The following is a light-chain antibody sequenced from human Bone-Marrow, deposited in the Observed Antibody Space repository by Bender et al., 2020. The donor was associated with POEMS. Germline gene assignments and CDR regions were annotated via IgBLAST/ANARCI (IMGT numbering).Light chain of an antibody. Sequence: QSALTQPASVSGSPGQSITISCTGTSSDIGQYNYVSWYQQHPGKAPKLIVYDVSNRPSGVSNRFSGSKSGNTASLTISGLQTEDEADYFCSSYSSSSIHYVFGTATMVTVL. J-gene: IGLJ1*01. CDR1: SSDIGQYNY. V-gene: IGLV2-14*01. CDR3: SSYSSSSIHYV. CDR2: DVS.